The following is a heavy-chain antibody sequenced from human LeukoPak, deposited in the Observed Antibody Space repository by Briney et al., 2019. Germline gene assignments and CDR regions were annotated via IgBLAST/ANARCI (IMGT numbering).Heavy chain of an antibody. CDR2: IYYSGST. CDR1: GGSISSSSYY. V-gene: IGHV4-39*07. D-gene: IGHD3-22*01. J-gene: IGHJ3*02. Sequence: SETLSLTCTVSGGSISSSSYYWGWIRQPPGKGLEWIGSIYYSGSTYYNPSLKSRVTISVDTSKNQFSLKLSSVTAADTAVYYCAREHYDSSGSGAFDIWGQGTMVTVSS. CDR3: AREHYDSSGSGAFDI.